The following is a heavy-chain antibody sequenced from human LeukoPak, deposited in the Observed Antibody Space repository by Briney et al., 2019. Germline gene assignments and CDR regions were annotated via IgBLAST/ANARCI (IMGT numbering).Heavy chain of an antibody. CDR2: IYYSGST. Sequence: SQTLSLTCAVSGGSISSGGYSWSWIRQPPGKGLEWIGYIYYSGSTYYNPSLKSRVTISVDTSKNQFSLKLSSVTAADTAVYYCARDMSVGYMDVWGKGTTVTISS. CDR1: GGSISSGGYS. D-gene: IGHD1-26*01. V-gene: IGHV4-30-4*07. CDR3: ARDMSVGYMDV. J-gene: IGHJ6*03.